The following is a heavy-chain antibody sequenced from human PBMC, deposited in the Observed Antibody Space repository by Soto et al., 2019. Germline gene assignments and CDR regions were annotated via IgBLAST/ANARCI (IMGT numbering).Heavy chain of an antibody. V-gene: IGHV3-11*06. Sequence: PGGSLGLSCGASGFTFRDYCIGWVRQAPGKGLEWVSYISSSSSYTTYADSVKGRFTISRDNAKNSLYLQMNSLRAEDTAVYYWARDNYLAASDYWGQGT. CDR1: GFTFRDYC. CDR2: ISSSSSYT. J-gene: IGHJ4*02. CDR3: ARDNYLAASDY. D-gene: IGHD3-10*01.